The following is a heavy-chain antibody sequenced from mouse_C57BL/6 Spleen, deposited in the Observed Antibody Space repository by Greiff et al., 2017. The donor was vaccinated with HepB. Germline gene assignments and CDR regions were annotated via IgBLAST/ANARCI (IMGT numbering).Heavy chain of an antibody. V-gene: IGHV3-6*01. CDR1: GYSITSGYY. D-gene: IGHD1-1*01. CDR2: ISYDGSN. Sequence: EVKLMESGPGLVKPSQSLSLTCSVTGYSITSGYYWNWIRQFPGNKLEWMGYISYDGSNNYNPSLKNRISITRDTSKNQFFLKLNSVTTEDTATYYCARVNPYYYGSRYFDVWGTGTTVTVSS. CDR3: ARVNPYYYGSRYFDV. J-gene: IGHJ1*03.